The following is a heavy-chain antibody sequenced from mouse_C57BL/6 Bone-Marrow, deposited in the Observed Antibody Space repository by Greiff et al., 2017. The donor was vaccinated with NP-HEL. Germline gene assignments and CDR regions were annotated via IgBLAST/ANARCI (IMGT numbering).Heavy chain of an antibody. V-gene: IGHV1-69*01. CDR2: LDPSDSYT. D-gene: IGHD3-2*02. CDR3: ARTAQATNLDY. CDR1: GYTFTSYW. Sequence: QVQLQQPGAELVMPGASVKLSCKASGYTFTSYWMHWVKQRPGQGLEWIGELDPSDSYTNYNQKFKGKSTLTVDKSSSPAYMQLSSLTSEDSAVYYCARTAQATNLDYWGQGTTLTVSS. J-gene: IGHJ2*01.